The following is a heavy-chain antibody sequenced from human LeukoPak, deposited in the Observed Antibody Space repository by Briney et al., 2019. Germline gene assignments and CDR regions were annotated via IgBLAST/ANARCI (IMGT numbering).Heavy chain of an antibody. J-gene: IGHJ4*02. CDR3: ARPYGSGSYYSDY. D-gene: IGHD3-10*01. V-gene: IGHV1-2*06. CDR2: INPNSGGT. CDR1: GYTFTGYY. Sequence: ASVKVSCKASGYTFTGYYMHWVRQAPGQGLELMGRINPNSGGTNYAQKFQGRVTMTRDTSISTAYMELSRLRSDDTAVYYCARPYGSGSYYSDYWGQGTLVTVSS.